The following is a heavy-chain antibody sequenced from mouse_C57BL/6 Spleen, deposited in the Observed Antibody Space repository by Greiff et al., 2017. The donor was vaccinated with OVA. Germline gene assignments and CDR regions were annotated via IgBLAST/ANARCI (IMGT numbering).Heavy chain of an antibody. CDR1: GYTFTSYW. V-gene: IGHV1-55*01. D-gene: IGHD1-1*01. Sequence: VQLQQPGAELVKPGASVKMSCKASGYTFTSYWITWVKQRPGQGLEWIGDIYPGSGSTNYNEKFKSKATLTVDTSSSTAYMQLSSLTSEDSAVYYCARRAGSSYEDWYFDVWGTGTTVTVSS. CDR3: ARRAGSSYEDWYFDV. J-gene: IGHJ1*03. CDR2: IYPGSGST.